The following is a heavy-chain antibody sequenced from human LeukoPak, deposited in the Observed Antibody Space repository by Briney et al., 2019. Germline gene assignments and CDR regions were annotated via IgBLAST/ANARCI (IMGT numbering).Heavy chain of an antibody. V-gene: IGHV4-39*01. CDR2: IYYSGST. Sequence: SETLSPTCTVSGGSISSSNYYWGWIRQPPGKGLEWIGSIYYSGSTYYNPSLKSRVTISVDTSKNQLSLKLHSVIAADTAVYYCARRPYYYDSSGYYPYYYFDRCGQGTLVTVSS. CDR3: ARRPYYYDSSGYYPYYYFDR. J-gene: IGHJ5*02. CDR1: GGSISSSNYY. D-gene: IGHD3-22*01.